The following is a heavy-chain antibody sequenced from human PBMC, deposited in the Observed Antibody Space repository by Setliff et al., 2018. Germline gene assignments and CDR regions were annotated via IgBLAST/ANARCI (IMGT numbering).Heavy chain of an antibody. Sequence: GGSLRLSCAASGFPFSDFYMNWIRQAPGKALEWVSYISTSGGTIYYADSVKGRFTISRDNAKNSLFLQMNSLRAEDTALYYCAKFVGYTYGYDYWGRGTLVTVSS. J-gene: IGHJ4*02. CDR2: ISTSGGTI. CDR1: GFPFSDFY. V-gene: IGHV3-11*04. D-gene: IGHD5-18*01. CDR3: AKFVGYTYGYDY.